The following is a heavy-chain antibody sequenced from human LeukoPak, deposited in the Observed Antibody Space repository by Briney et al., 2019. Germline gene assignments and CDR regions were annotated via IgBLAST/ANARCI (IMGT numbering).Heavy chain of an antibody. CDR2: IHTGGST. CDR3: ARIFDRDV. D-gene: IGHD3-22*01. CDR1: GGSIFTYY. J-gene: IGHJ3*01. Sequence: SETLSLTCSISGGSIFTYYWSWVRQPAGKGLEWIGRIHTGGSTNYSPSLRSRVTMSLDTSNNQFSLKLASVTAADTAVYYCARIFDRDVWGQGTFVTASS. V-gene: IGHV4-4*07.